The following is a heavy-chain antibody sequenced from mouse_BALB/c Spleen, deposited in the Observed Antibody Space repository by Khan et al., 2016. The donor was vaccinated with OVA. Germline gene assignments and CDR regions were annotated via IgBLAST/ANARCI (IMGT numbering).Heavy chain of an antibody. Sequence: EVQLVESGGGLVQPKGSLKLSCAASGFTFNTYAMYWVRQAPGKGLEWVARIRSKTNNYASYYADSVQDRFTISRDDSQSMLYLQMNYLKSEDTAMYYCVRQRNYYDGDAMDYWGQGTSVTVSS. CDR1: GFTFNTYA. CDR2: IRSKTNNYAS. J-gene: IGHJ4*01. V-gene: IGHV10-1*02. CDR3: VRQRNYYDGDAMDY. D-gene: IGHD1-1*01.